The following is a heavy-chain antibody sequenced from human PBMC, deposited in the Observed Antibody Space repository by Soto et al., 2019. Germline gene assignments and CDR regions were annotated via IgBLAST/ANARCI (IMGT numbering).Heavy chain of an antibody. CDR2: VYLTEGT. Sequence: GGALRLSCAASGFRVNGKKYITCVRQAQGKGLEWVSAVYLTEGTYYADSVKGRFIVSLDSSRTTVYLQMNSLRPEDTAVYYCATWLLREHGFDVWVPGRMVTFSS. CDR1: GFRVNGKKY. J-gene: IGHJ3*01. V-gene: IGHV3-53*01. CDR3: ATWLLREHGFDV. D-gene: IGHD6-19*01.